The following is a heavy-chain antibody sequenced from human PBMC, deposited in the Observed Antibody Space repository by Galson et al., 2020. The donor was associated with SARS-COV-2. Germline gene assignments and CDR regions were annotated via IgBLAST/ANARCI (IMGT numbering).Heavy chain of an antibody. CDR2: INSSGST. V-gene: IGHV4-34*01. J-gene: IGHJ4*02. D-gene: IGHD1-26*01. CDR1: GGSFSGYY. CDR3: ARESRWELYFDY. Sequence: SETLSLTCAVYGGSFSGYYWSWIRQPPGKGLEWIGEINSSGSTNYNPSLKSRVTISADTSKNQFSLRLASVTAADTAVYYCARESRWELYFDYWGQGSLVTVSS.